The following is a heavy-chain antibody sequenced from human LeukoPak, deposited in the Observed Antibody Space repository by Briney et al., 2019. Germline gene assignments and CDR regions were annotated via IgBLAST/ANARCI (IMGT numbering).Heavy chain of an antibody. Sequence: GGSLRLSCTASGFSFSGYWMSWVRQAPGKGLKWVSTISGSGTATYYADSVKGRFTISRDNSKNTLYLQMNGLRAEDTAVYYCAKENNWNDGRFNYFDYWGQGTLVTVSS. D-gene: IGHD1-20*01. CDR2: ISGSGTAT. V-gene: IGHV3-23*01. CDR3: AKENNWNDGRFNYFDY. J-gene: IGHJ4*02. CDR1: GFSFSGYW.